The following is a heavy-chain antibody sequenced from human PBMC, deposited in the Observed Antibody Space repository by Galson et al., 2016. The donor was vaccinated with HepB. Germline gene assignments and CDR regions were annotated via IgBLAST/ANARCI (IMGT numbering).Heavy chain of an antibody. CDR2: TNTDGSST. CDR1: GFTFNRPY. D-gene: IGHD2-2*01. Sequence: SLRLSCAASGFTFNRPYMHWVRQAPGKGLVWVPVTNTDGSSTTYADAVKGRFTISSDNAKKTLYLQMNSLRAEDTAVYYCASTRYPYSMDVWGQGTTVTVSS. J-gene: IGHJ6*02. V-gene: IGHV3-74*01. CDR3: ASTRYPYSMDV.